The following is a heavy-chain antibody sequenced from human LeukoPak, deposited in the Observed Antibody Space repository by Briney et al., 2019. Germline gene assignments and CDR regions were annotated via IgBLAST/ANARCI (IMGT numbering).Heavy chain of an antibody. D-gene: IGHD6-19*01. CDR2: ISSSSSTI. J-gene: IGHJ4*02. CDR1: GFTFSSYS. V-gene: IGHV3-48*04. CDR3: AKDIEAVAGVLGGFDY. Sequence: GGSLRLSCAASGFTFSSYSMNWVRQAPGKGLEWVSYISSSSSTIYYADSVKGRFTISRDNAKNSLYLQMNSLRAEDTALYYCAKDIEAVAGVLGGFDYWGQGTLVTVSS.